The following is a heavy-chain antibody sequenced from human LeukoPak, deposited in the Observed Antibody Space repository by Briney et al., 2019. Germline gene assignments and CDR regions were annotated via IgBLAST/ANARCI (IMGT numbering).Heavy chain of an antibody. D-gene: IGHD3-16*01. V-gene: IGHV3-23*01. J-gene: IGHJ4*02. Sequence: PGGSLRLSCAASGFTFSSYGMSWVRQAPGKGLEWVSAITGSAGSTFYADSVKGRFTISRDNSKNTLYLQMNSLRPEDTAVYYCAKDRWGGGYWGQGTLVTVSS. CDR3: AKDRWGGGY. CDR2: ITGSAGST. CDR1: GFTFSSYG.